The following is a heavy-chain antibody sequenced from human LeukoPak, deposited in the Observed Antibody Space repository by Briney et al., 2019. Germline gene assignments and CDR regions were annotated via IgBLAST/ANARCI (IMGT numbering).Heavy chain of an antibody. J-gene: IGHJ6*03. Sequence: PSQTLSLTCTVSGGSISSGDYYWSWLRQPPGKGLEWIGYSYDSGSTYYNPSLKSRVTISVDTSKKRFSLRLTSVTAADTAVYYCARGLGYKFGLRFGNPRRDFYYYYMDVWGKGTTVTVSS. CDR3: ARGLGYKFGLRFGNPRRDFYYYYMDV. CDR1: GGSISSGDYY. V-gene: IGHV4-30-4*01. CDR2: SYDSGST. D-gene: IGHD2-15*01.